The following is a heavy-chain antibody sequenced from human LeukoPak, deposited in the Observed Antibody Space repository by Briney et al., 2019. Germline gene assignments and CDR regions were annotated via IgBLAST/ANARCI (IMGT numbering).Heavy chain of an antibody. Sequence: GGSLRLSCAASGFTFSSYWMSWVRQAPGKGLEWVANIKQDGSEKYYVDSVKGRFTISRDNAKNSLYLQMNSLRAEDTAVYYCARAIPRCSGGSCYPDYWGQGTLVSVSS. CDR2: IKQDGSEK. V-gene: IGHV3-7*01. J-gene: IGHJ4*02. CDR3: ARAIPRCSGGSCYPDY. D-gene: IGHD2-15*01. CDR1: GFTFSSYW.